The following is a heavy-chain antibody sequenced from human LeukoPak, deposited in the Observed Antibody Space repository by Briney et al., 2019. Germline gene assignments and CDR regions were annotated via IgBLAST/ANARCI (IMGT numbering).Heavy chain of an antibody. CDR1: GYTFSNYA. CDR2: SSTGNDNT. Sequence: GASVKVSCKASGYTFSNYAIHWVRQAPGQRLEWMGWSSTGNDNTKYSQKFQGRVTITRDTSASTAYMELSSLRSEDTAVYYCARPNYYDTSGSYTFDYWGQGTLVTVSS. CDR3: ARPNYYDTSGSYTFDY. V-gene: IGHV1-3*04. J-gene: IGHJ4*02. D-gene: IGHD3-22*01.